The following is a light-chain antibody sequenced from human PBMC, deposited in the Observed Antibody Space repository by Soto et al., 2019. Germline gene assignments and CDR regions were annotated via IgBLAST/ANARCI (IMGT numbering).Light chain of an antibody. Sequence: QSVLTQPPSASGTPGQRVTISCSGSSSNIGSNTVTWYKHLPGTAPKLLIYSDHQRPSGVPDRFSGSKSGTSASLAISGLRSEDEADYYCAAWDDRLNGRYVFGTGTKLTVL. V-gene: IGLV1-44*01. CDR2: SDH. CDR3: AAWDDRLNGRYV. CDR1: SSNIGSNT. J-gene: IGLJ1*01.